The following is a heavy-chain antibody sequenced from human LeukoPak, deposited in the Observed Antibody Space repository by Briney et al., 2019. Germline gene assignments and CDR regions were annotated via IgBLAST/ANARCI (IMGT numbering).Heavy chain of an antibody. V-gene: IGHV1-2*02. D-gene: IGHD4-17*01. CDR2: INPNSGGT. J-gene: IGHJ4*02. CDR3: ARDDYGDYPKFDQ. CDR1: GYTFTGYY. Sequence: ASVKVSCKASGYTFTGYYMHWVRQAPGQGLEWMGWINPNSGGTNYAQKFQGRVTMTRDTSISTAYMELSSLRSDDSAVYYCARDDYGDYPKFDQWGQGTLVTVSS.